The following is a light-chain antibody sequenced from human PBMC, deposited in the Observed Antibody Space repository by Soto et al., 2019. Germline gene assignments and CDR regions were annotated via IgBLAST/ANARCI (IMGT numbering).Light chain of an antibody. CDR2: EVN. CDR3: SSYTTSSTRVV. J-gene: IGLJ3*02. V-gene: IGLV2-14*01. Sequence: QPALTQPASVSGSPGQSITISCTGTSSDVGGYNYVSWYQQHLGKAPKLMIYEVNNRPSGVSNRFSGSKSGNTASLTISGLQAEDEADYYCSSYTTSSTRVVFGGGTKVTVL. CDR1: SSDVGGYNY.